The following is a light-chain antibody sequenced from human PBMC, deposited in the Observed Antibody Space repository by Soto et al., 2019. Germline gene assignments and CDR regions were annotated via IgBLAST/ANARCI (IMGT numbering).Light chain of an antibody. CDR2: AAS. Sequence: DIQMTQSPSSLSASVGDRVTITCRASQSISSYLNWYQQKPGKAPKLLIYAASSLQSGVPSRFSGSGSGTXXXXTXXSXXXXDFATYYCQQSYSTPFTFGGGTKVEIK. CDR3: QQSYSTPFT. J-gene: IGKJ4*01. CDR1: QSISSY. V-gene: IGKV1-39*01.